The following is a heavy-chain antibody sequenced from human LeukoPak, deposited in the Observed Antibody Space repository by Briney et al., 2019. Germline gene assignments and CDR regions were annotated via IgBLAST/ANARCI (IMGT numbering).Heavy chain of an antibody. CDR1: DGFISSYY. CDR2: IYTSGSS. CDR3: ARGLLPTAIVWFDR. D-gene: IGHD2-21*02. Sequence: PSETLTLTCTVSDGFISSYYWSWIRQPAGKGLEWIGRIYTSGSSNYNPSLKGRVTMSVDTSRNQFSLKLSSVTAADTAVYYCARGLLPTAIVWFDRWGQGTRVTV. J-gene: IGHJ5*02. V-gene: IGHV4-4*07.